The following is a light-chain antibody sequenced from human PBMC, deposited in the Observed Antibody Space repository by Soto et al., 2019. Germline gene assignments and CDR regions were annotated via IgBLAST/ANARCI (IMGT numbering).Light chain of an antibody. CDR2: EVS. V-gene: IGLV2-14*01. CDR1: SSDVGGFHS. Sequence: QSALTQPASVSGSPGQSITISCTGTSSDVGGFHSVSRYQQHPGKAPKLIIYEVSNRPSGVSNRFSGSKSGNTASLTISGLQTEDEADYYCSSYTTSSTDVFGTGTKVTV. CDR3: SSYTTSSTDV. J-gene: IGLJ1*01.